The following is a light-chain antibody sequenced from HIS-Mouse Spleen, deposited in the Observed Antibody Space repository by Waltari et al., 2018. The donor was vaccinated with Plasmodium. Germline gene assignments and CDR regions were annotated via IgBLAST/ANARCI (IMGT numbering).Light chain of an antibody. CDR2: QDS. J-gene: IGLJ2*01. V-gene: IGLV3-1*01. CDR1: QLGNET. Sequence: SSELTQPPSVSVSPGQHATIACPDDQLGNETAFWYQQKPGQPPVLVIYQDSKRPSGIPERFSGSNSGNTATLTISGTQAMDEADYYCQAWDSSTVVFGGGTKLTVL. CDR3: QAWDSSTVV.